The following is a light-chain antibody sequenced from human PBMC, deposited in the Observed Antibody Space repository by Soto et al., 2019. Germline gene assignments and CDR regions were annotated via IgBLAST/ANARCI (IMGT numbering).Light chain of an antibody. CDR1: QSISSY. J-gene: IGKJ3*01. Sequence: GDRVTITCLATQSISSYLNWYQQKPGKAPKLLIYAASSLQSGVPSRLSGSGSGTDFTLTISSLQPEDFATYYCQQSYSTPPFTFGPGTKVDIK. V-gene: IGKV1-39*01. CDR3: QQSYSTPPFT. CDR2: AAS.